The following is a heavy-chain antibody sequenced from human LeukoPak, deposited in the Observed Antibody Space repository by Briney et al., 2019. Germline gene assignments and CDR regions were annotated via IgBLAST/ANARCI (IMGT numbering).Heavy chain of an antibody. CDR1: GDSVSSNSAT. Sequence: SQTLSLTCVISGDSVSSNSATWNWIRQSPSRGLEWLGRTYYRSKWYNDYAVSVKSRITINPDTTKNHFSLQLNSVTPEDTAVYFCARDLDSSGWNLDFGYWGQGTLVTVSS. CDR3: ARDLDSSGWNLDFGY. V-gene: IGHV6-1*01. CDR2: TYYRSKWYN. J-gene: IGHJ4*02. D-gene: IGHD6-19*01.